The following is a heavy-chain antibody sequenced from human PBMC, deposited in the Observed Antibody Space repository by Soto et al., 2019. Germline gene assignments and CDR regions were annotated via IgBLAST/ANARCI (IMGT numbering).Heavy chain of an antibody. Sequence: QVQLVQSGAEVRKPGSSVKVSCKASGGTFSNHAISWVRQAPGQGPEWMGGIIPISGITSYPQKFQGRVTISADESMTTAYMELSSLRSDDTAVYYCARGPDRSGFYLFAFWGQGTLVTVSS. D-gene: IGHD3-22*01. CDR3: ARGPDRSGFYLFAF. J-gene: IGHJ4*02. V-gene: IGHV1-69*01. CDR1: GGTFSNHA. CDR2: IIPISGIT.